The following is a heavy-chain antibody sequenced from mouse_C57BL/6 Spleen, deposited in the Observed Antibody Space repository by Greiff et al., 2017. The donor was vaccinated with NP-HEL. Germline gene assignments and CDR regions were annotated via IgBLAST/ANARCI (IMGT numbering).Heavy chain of an antibody. CDR3: AAYYGSSAY. CDR2: IDPSDSET. V-gene: IGHV1-52*01. D-gene: IGHD1-1*01. CDR1: GYTFTSYW. Sequence: QVQLKQPGAELVRPGSSVKLSCKASGYTFTSYWMHWVKQRPIQGLEWIGNIDPSDSETHYNQKFKDKATLTVDKSSSTAYMQLSSLTSEDSAVYYCAAYYGSSAYWGQGTLVTVSA. J-gene: IGHJ3*01.